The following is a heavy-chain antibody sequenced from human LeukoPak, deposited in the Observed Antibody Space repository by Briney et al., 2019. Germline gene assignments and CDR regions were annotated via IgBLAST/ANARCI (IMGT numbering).Heavy chain of an antibody. CDR2: IKSDGST. J-gene: IGHJ1*01. CDR3: ARAPSEIGGYYPEYFRH. D-gene: IGHD3-3*01. CDR1: GFTFSTYW. Sequence: PGGSLRLSCAASGFTFSTYWMHWVRQAPGKALVWVSRIKSDGSTNYADSVKGRFTISRDNAKNTLSLQMNSLRPEDTGVYYCARAPSEIGGYYPEYFRHWGQGTLVTVSS. V-gene: IGHV3-74*01.